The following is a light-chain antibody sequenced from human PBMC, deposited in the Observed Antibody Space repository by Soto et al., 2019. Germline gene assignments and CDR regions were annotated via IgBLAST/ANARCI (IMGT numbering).Light chain of an antibody. V-gene: IGKV3-11*01. Sequence: EIVLTQSPATLSLSPRDRASLSCRASQSVGSYLGWYQRRPGQAPRLLIYDASNRATGIPARFSGSGSGTDFTLTISSLEPEDFAVYYCQQRSDWPSTFGGGTKVEIK. CDR3: QQRSDWPST. CDR2: DAS. CDR1: QSVGSY. J-gene: IGKJ4*01.